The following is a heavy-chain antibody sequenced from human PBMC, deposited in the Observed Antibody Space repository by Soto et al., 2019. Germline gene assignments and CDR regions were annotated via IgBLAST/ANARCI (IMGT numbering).Heavy chain of an antibody. Sequence: ASVKVSCKASGYTFTSYGISWVRQAPGQWLEWMGWISAYNGNTNYAQKLQGRVTMTTDTSTSTAYMELRSLRSDDTAVYYCARDWDSSSWYYYYYYMDVWGKGTTVTVSS. CDR2: ISAYNGNT. D-gene: IGHD6-13*01. CDR3: ARDWDSSSWYYYYYYMDV. CDR1: GYTFTSYG. V-gene: IGHV1-18*01. J-gene: IGHJ6*03.